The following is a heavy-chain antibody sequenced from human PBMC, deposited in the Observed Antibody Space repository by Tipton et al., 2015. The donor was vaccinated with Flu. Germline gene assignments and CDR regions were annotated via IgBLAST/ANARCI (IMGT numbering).Heavy chain of an antibody. D-gene: IGHD5-18*01. CDR1: GGSFSDFN. J-gene: IGHJ6*02. Sequence: TLSLTCGVSGGSFSDFNWGWIRQPPGKGLEWIGEINHSGSTNYNPSLKSRVTISVDTSKNQFSLKLSSVTAADTAVYYCARGHTAMVGSLYYYGMDVWGQGTTVTVSS. CDR3: ARGHTAMVGSLYYYGMDV. CDR2: INHSGST. V-gene: IGHV4-34*01.